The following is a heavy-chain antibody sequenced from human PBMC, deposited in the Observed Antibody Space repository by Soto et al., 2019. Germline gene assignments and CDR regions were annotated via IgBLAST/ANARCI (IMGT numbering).Heavy chain of an antibody. CDR1: GFSLSTSGVG. V-gene: IGHV2-5*02. Sequence: QITLKESGPTLVKPTQTLTLTCTFSGFSLSTSGVGVGWIRQPPVKALEWLALIYWDEYKRYSPSLKSRLTITKDTSKHQLVLTMTNMDPVDTATYYCAHSGGSTDYWGQGTLVTVSS. CDR3: AHSGGSTDY. D-gene: IGHD3-16*01. CDR2: IYWDEYK. J-gene: IGHJ4*02.